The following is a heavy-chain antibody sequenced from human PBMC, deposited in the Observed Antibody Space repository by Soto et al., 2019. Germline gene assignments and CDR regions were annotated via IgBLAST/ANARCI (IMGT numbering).Heavy chain of an antibody. CDR2: ISYDGSNK. V-gene: IGHV3-30-3*01. CDR1: GFTFSSYA. D-gene: IGHD1-7*01. J-gene: IGHJ5*02. Sequence: PGGSLRLSCAASGFTFSSYAMHWVRQAPGKGLEWVAVISYDGSNKYYADSVKGRFTISRDNSKNTLYLQMNSLRAEDTAVYYCARDRITGTTGGAARFDPWGQGSLVTVSS. CDR3: ARDRITGTTGGAARFDP.